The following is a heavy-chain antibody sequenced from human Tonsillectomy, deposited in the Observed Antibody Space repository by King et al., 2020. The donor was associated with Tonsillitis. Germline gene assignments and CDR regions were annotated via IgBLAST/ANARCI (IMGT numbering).Heavy chain of an antibody. V-gene: IGHV4-4*07. Sequence: VQLQESGPGLVKSSETLSLTCTVSGASIRSYYWSWIRQPAGKGLEWIGSISTSGSTNYNPSLKSRVTMSVDTSKIQFSLRLSSVTAEDTGVFYCARDRRGYYVFMDVWGQGTTVTVSS. CDR2: ISTSGST. CDR3: ARDRRGYYVFMDV. J-gene: IGHJ6*02. D-gene: IGHD3-10*02. CDR1: GASIRSYY.